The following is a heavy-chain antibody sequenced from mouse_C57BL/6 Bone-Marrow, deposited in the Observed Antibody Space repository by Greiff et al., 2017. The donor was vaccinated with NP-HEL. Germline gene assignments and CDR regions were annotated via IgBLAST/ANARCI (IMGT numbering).Heavy chain of an antibody. CDR2: IDPSDSET. J-gene: IGHJ3*01. Sequence: QVQLQQPGAELVRPGSSVKLSCKASGYTFTSYWMHWVKQRPIQGLEWIGNIDPSDSETHYNQNFKDKATLTVDKSSSTACLQLSSLTSEDSAVFYCAREGFAYWGPGTLVTVSA. CDR3: AREGFAY. V-gene: IGHV1-52*01. CDR1: GYTFTSYW.